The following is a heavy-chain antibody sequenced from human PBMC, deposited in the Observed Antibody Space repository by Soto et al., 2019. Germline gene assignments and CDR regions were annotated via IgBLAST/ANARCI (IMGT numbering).Heavy chain of an antibody. V-gene: IGHV1-69*13. CDR1: GGTFSSYA. Sequence: ASVKVSCKASGGTFSSYAISWVRQAPGQGLEWMGGIIPIFGTANYAQKLQGRVTITADESTSTAYMELSSLRSEDTAVYYCARDHDSSGYYSLGAFDIWGQGTMVTVSS. CDR2: IIPIFGTA. CDR3: ARDHDSSGYYSLGAFDI. J-gene: IGHJ3*02. D-gene: IGHD3-22*01.